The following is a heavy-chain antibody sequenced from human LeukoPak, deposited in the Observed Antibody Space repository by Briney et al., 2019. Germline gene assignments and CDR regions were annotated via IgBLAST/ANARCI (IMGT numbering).Heavy chain of an antibody. V-gene: IGHV1-2*02. CDR3: ARDFGYGDHPLDY. Sequence: GASVKVSCKASGYTFTGYYMHWVRQAPGQGLEWMGWINPNSGGTNYAQKFQGRVTMTRDTSISTAYMELSRLRSDDTAVYYCARDFGYGDHPLDYWGQGTLVTVSS. D-gene: IGHD4-17*01. J-gene: IGHJ4*02. CDR1: GYTFTGYY. CDR2: INPNSGGT.